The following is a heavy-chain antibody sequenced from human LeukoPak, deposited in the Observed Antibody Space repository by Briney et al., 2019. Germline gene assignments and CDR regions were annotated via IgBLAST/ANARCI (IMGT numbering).Heavy chain of an antibody. CDR3: AKALYSGYDSIVDY. D-gene: IGHD5-12*01. CDR1: GFTFSDYY. J-gene: IGHJ4*02. CDR2: IGTSGSSI. Sequence: GGSLRLSCAASGFTFSDYYMSWIRQAPGKGLEWVSYIGTSGSSIYYADSVKGRFTISRDNSKNSLYLQMNSLRTEDTALYYCAKALYSGYDSIVDYWGQGTLVTVSS. V-gene: IGHV3-11*01.